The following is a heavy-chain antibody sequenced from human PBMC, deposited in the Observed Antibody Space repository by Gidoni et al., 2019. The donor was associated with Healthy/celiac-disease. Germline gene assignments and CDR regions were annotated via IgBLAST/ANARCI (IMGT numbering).Heavy chain of an antibody. CDR2: INAGNGDT. CDR3: FSGRYHDFDY. V-gene: IGHV1-3*01. D-gene: IGHD3-10*01. Sequence: QVQFVQSGAEMKKPGASVKISCETSGYTFATYALHWVRQAPGQSLEWMGWINAGNGDTKYSQKFQGRVTITRDTSASTAYMELSSLRSEDTAVYYCFSGRYHDFDYWGQGTLVTVSS. J-gene: IGHJ4*02. CDR1: GYTFATYA.